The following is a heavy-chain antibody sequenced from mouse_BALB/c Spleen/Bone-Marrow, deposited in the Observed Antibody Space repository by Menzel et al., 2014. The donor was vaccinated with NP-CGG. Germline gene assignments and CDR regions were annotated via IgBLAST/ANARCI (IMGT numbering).Heavy chain of an antibody. CDR1: GYSFTGYF. D-gene: IGHD1-2*01. J-gene: IGHJ4*01. Sequence: EVQLQQSGPELVKPGASVKISCKASGYSFTGYFMNWVMQSHGKSLEWIGRIYPYNGDTFYNQKFKGKAALTVDKSSSTAHMELRSLASEDSAVYYCARYYGQGAMDYWGQGTSVTVSS. CDR2: IYPYNGDT. V-gene: IGHV1-20*02. CDR3: ARYYGQGAMDY.